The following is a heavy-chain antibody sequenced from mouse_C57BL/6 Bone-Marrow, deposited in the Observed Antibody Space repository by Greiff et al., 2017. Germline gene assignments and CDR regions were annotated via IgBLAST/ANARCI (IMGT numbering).Heavy chain of an antibody. CDR2: INPNGGST. CDR3: AIDGY. Sequence: QVQLKQSGAELVKPGASVKLSCKASGYTFTSYWMYWVKQRPGQGLEWIGRINPNGGSTNYNEKFKSKVTLTVDKSYSTACMHDSSLTSEDSAVYYAAIDGYWGQGTLVTVSA. J-gene: IGHJ3*02. V-gene: IGHV1-64*01. CDR1: GYTFTSYW.